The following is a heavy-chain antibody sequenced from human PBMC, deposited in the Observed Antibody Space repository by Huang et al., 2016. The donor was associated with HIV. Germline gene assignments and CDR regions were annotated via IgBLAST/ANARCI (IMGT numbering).Heavy chain of an antibody. V-gene: IGHV4-39*01. J-gene: IGHJ6*03. Sequence: QLLLQESGPGLVKPSEALALTCAVSGGSIRSSDYHWGWIRQPPGKGLDWIGSIYYKGSTHYSPSLKSRVTIAVDTSKNLFFLNLTSMTAADTAVYYCARHREGPVAYYSGWGSHLNYMDVWGRGRTVVVSS. CDR3: ARHREGPVAYYSGWGSHLNYMDV. D-gene: IGHD3-10*01. CDR1: GGSIRSSDYH. CDR2: IYYKGST.